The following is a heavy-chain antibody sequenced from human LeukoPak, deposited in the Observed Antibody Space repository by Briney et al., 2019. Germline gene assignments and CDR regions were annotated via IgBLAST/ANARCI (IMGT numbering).Heavy chain of an antibody. CDR1: GYTFDTSS. CDR2: ISPRSGNK. CDR3: TRVRNSNNWWGAFDI. D-gene: IGHD1-1*01. Sequence: ASVKVSCKAFGYTFDTSSITWVRQAPGQRLEWMGWISPRSGNKQYAQGVQGRVTMTTDTSRSTAYMELRSLRPDDTAAYYCTRVRNSNNWWGAFDIWGQGTMVTVSS. V-gene: IGHV1-18*01. J-gene: IGHJ3*02.